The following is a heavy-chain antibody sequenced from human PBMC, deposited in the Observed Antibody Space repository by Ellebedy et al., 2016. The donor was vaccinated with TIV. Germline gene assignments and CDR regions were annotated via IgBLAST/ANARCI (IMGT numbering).Heavy chain of an antibody. CDR2: RNYIGSA. V-gene: IGHV4-39*01. J-gene: IGHJ4*02. CDR1: GGSISSSDYY. CDR3: ARRPVSGDFETVFDR. Sequence: PSETLSLTCTVSGGSISSSDYYWGWIRQPPGKGLDWIGNRNYIGSADYNPSLKSRVTISVDTSKNQFSLKLNFVSAADTAVYFCARRPVSGDFETVFDRWGPGILVTVSS. D-gene: IGHD1-14*01.